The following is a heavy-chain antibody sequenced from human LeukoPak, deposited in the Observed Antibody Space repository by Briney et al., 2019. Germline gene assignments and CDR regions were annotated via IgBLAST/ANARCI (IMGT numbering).Heavy chain of an antibody. CDR3: ARGKYSSSWRYYYYGMDV. D-gene: IGHD6-13*01. Sequence: SETLSLTCAVYGGSFSGYYRSWIRQPPGKGLEWIGEINHSGSTNYNPSLKSRVTISVDTSKNQFSLKLSSVTAADTAVYYCARGKYSSSWRYYYYGMDVWGQGTTVTVSS. CDR2: INHSGST. J-gene: IGHJ6*02. CDR1: GGSFSGYY. V-gene: IGHV4-34*01.